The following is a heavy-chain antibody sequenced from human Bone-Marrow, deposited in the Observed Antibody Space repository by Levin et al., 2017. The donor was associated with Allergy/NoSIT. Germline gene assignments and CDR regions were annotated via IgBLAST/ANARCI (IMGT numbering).Heavy chain of an antibody. Sequence: GGSLRLSCAVSGFTFSDYAMTWVRQAPGKGLEWVSSISGSGGATYYSDSVKGRFTISRDNSKNTLYLQMNSLGADDTAVYYCAQEGLAKTTAVTRSPGAWGQGTLVTVSA. J-gene: IGHJ5*02. CDR2: ISGSGGAT. V-gene: IGHV3-23*01. CDR3: AQEGLAKTTAVTRSPGA. D-gene: IGHD4-17*01. CDR1: GFTFSDYA.